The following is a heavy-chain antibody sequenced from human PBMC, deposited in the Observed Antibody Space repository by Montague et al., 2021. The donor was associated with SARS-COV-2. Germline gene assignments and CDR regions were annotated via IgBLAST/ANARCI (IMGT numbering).Heavy chain of an antibody. D-gene: IGHD6-19*01. V-gene: IGHV4-4*02. J-gene: IGHJ6*02. Sequence: SETLSLTCAVSGGSISSSNWWSWVCPPPGKGLEWIGEIYHSGSTNYNPSLKSRVTISVDKSKNQFSLKLSAVTAADTAVYYCARSRGNLQWPFYYYYGMDGWGQGTTDTVSS. CDR2: IYHSGST. CDR1: GGSISSSNW. CDR3: ARSRGNLQWPFYYYYGMDG.